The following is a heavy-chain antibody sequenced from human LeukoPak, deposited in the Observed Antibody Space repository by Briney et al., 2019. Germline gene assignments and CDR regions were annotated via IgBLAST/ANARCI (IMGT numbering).Heavy chain of an antibody. CDR1: GYTFTIYY. Sequence: ASVKVSCKTSGYTFTIYYMHWVRQAPGQGLEWMGWINPNSGATTYAQRFQGRVTMTRDTSISTAYMELSRLRSDATAVYYCARNPAYCTSTSCYNDYWGQGTLVTVSS. D-gene: IGHD2-2*02. CDR3: ARNPAYCTSTSCYNDY. J-gene: IGHJ4*02. V-gene: IGHV1-2*02. CDR2: INPNSGAT.